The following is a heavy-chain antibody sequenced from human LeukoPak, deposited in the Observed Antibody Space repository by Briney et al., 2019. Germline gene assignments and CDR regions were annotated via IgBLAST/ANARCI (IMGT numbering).Heavy chain of an antibody. V-gene: IGHV4-39*07. J-gene: IGHJ3*02. CDR2: IYYSGST. Sequence: SETLSLTCTVSGGSISSSSYYWGWIRQPPGKGLEWIGSIYYSGSTYYNPSLKSRVTISVDTSKNQFSLKLSSVTAADTAVYYCARATQLDGYTAMVEGVDAFDIWGQGTMVTVSS. CDR3: ARATQLDGYTAMVEGVDAFDI. D-gene: IGHD5-18*01. CDR1: GGSISSSSYY.